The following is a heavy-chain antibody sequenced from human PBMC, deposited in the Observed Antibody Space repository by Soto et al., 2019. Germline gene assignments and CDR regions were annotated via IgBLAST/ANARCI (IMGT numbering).Heavy chain of an antibody. CDR3: ARGSKDAYPGSRIFDF. CDR2: ISSSGSTI. CDR1: GFPFSSYE. V-gene: IGHV3-48*03. J-gene: IGHJ4*02. D-gene: IGHD3-10*01. Sequence: PGGPLRLSCAASGFPFSSYEMNWVSQAPGKGREWVSYISSSGSTIYYADSVGGRFTISRDNSKNTLYLQMSSLRAEDSAVYYCARGSKDAYPGSRIFDFWGRGTLVTV.